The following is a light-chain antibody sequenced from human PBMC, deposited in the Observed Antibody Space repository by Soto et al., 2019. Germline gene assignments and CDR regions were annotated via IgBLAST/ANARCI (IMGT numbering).Light chain of an antibody. CDR1: QSVSRY. J-gene: IGKJ5*01. CDR2: DAY. CDR3: QQRRNWQVT. V-gene: IGKV3-11*01. Sequence: EIVLPQSSVTLSLSPGASATLSCRASQSVSRYLAWYQQNTGQAPRLLIYDAYIRDTGIPARVSGSGSGTDFTIPISRLEPEECAVDYGQQRRNWQVTFGQGTRLEIK.